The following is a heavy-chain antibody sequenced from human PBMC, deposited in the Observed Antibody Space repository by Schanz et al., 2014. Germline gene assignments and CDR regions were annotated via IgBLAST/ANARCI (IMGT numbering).Heavy chain of an antibody. CDR3: ARRVPYSFGLDV. CDR1: GFRLSTYG. Sequence: QVQLVESGGGVVQPGGSLRLSCAASGFRLSTYGMHWVRQAPGKGLEWVAFIGHDGSDKFYADSVKGRFTISRDNAKNTLYLQMNSLRDEDTAMYYCARRVPYSFGLDVWGQGATVTVSS. J-gene: IGHJ6*02. V-gene: IGHV3-33*01. CDR2: IGHDGSDK. D-gene: IGHD1-1*01.